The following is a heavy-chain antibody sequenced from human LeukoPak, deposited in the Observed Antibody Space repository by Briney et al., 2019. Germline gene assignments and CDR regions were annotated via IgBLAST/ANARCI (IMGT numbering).Heavy chain of an antibody. V-gene: IGHV4-4*09. D-gene: IGHD6-6*01. J-gene: IGHJ1*01. Sequence: NPSETLSLTCTVSGDSISSYYWSWIRQPPGKGLEWIGYIYTSGGTNYIPSLKGRVTISIDTSKNQFSLKLSSVTAADSAVYYCARLTRLSTSPDRYYLQYWGQGTLVTVSS. CDR1: GDSISSYY. CDR3: ARLTRLSTSPDRYYLQY. CDR2: IYTSGGT.